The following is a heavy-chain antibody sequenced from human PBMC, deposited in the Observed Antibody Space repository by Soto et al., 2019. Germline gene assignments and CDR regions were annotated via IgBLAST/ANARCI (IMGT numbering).Heavy chain of an antibody. D-gene: IGHD3-16*01. CDR3: ARERGTVGDFDY. V-gene: IGHV4-59*01. J-gene: IGHJ4*02. CDR2: IYYSGGT. Sequence: QVQLQESGPGLVKPSETLSLTCTVSGGSISNYYWSWIRQPPGKGLEWIGYIYYSGGTNYNPSLKSRVTISVDASKNQFSLKLTSVTAADTAVYYCARERGTVGDFDYWGQGTLVTVSS. CDR1: GGSISNYY.